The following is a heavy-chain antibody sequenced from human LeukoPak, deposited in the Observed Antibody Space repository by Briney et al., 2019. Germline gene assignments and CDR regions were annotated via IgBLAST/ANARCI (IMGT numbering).Heavy chain of an antibody. CDR3: ARGESPVTASFDY. CDR1: GYTFTGYY. Sequence: ASVKVSCKASGYTFTGYYMHWVRQAPGQGLEWMGWINPNSGGADYAQKFQGRVTMTRDTSIGTAYMELSSLRSDDTAVYYCARGESPVTASFDYWGQGTLVTVSS. CDR2: INPNSGGA. V-gene: IGHV1-2*02. D-gene: IGHD3-10*01. J-gene: IGHJ4*02.